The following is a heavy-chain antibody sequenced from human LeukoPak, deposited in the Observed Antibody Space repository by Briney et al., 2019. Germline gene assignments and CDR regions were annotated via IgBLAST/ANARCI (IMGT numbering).Heavy chain of an antibody. CDR3: AKKMGTGNFYFDY. Sequence: GRSLRLSCAASEFSFGNYAMSWVRQAPGKGLQWVSAITSSGSGTYYADSVKGRFTISRDNSKNTLYLQMNSLRAEDTAVYYCAKKMGTGNFYFDYWGQGTLVTVSS. J-gene: IGHJ4*02. V-gene: IGHV3-23*01. CDR1: EFSFGNYA. D-gene: IGHD3-10*01. CDR2: ITSSGSGT.